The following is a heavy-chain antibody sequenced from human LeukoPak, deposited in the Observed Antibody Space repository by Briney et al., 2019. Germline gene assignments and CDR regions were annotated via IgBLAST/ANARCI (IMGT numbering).Heavy chain of an antibody. D-gene: IGHD3-9*01. J-gene: IGHJ3*02. V-gene: IGHV1-18*01. CDR1: GYTFTSYG. CDR2: ISAYNGNT. Sequence: ASVKVSCKASGYTFTSYGISWVRQAPGQGLEWMGWISAYNGNTNYAQKLQGRVTMTTDTSTSTAYMELRSLRSDDTAVYYCARDHDILTDDAFDIWGQGTMVTVPS. CDR3: ARDHDILTDDAFDI.